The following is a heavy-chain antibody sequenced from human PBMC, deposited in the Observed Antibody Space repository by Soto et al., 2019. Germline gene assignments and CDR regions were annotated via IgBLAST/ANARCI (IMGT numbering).Heavy chain of an antibody. CDR3: ARFSGSSYYYGMDV. J-gene: IGHJ6*02. Sequence: GGSLRLSCAASGFTFSSYSMNWVRQAPGKGLEWVSSISSSSSYIYYADSVKGRFTISRDNAKNSLYLQMNGLRAEDTAVYYCARFSGSSYYYGMDVWGQGTTVTVSS. V-gene: IGHV3-21*01. D-gene: IGHD3-10*01. CDR2: ISSSSSYI. CDR1: GFTFSSYS.